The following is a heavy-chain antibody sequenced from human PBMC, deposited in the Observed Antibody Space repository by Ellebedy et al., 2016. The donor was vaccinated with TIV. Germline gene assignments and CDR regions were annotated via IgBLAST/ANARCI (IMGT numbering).Heavy chain of an antibody. CDR3: ARGGDGKTFDY. J-gene: IGHJ4*02. Sequence: AASVKVSCKASGGTFSSYAISWVRQAPGQGLEWMGRIIPILGIANYAQKFQGRVTITADKSTSTAYMELSSLRSEDTAVYYCARGGDGKTFDYWGQGTLVTVSS. CDR1: GGTFSSYA. V-gene: IGHV1-69*04. CDR2: IIPILGIA. D-gene: IGHD5-24*01.